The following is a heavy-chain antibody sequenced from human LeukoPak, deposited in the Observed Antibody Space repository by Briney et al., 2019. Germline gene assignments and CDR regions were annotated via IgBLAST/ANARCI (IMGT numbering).Heavy chain of an antibody. V-gene: IGHV3-30*18. Sequence: YDGSNKYYADSVKGRFTISRDNSKNTLYLQMNSLRAEDSAVYYCAKDWTSSGYLEGYFDYWGQGTLVTVSS. D-gene: IGHD3-22*01. CDR3: AKDWTSSGYLEGYFDY. CDR2: YDGSNK. J-gene: IGHJ4*02.